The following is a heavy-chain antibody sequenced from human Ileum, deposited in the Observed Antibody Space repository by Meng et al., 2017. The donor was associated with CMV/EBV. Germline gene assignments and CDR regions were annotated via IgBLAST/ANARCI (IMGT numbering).Heavy chain of an antibody. CDR3: ASVPRQSEKQWILRGSYFDC. CDR2: ITPVFDTP. J-gene: IGHJ4*02. D-gene: IGHD4-23*01. V-gene: IGHV1-69*05. Sequence: FGNYGISWVRLDPEQGLEWMGGITPVFDTPRYAQKFQGRVTITTDESSNTAYMEVSSLRSDDMAVYYCASVPRQSEKQWILRGSYFDCWGQGTLVTVSS. CDR1: FGNYG.